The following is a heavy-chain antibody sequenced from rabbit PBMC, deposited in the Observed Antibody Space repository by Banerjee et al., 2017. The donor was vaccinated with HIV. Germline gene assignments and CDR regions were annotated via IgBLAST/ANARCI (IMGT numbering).Heavy chain of an antibody. V-gene: IGHV1S45*01. Sequence: QEQLVESGGDLVKPEGSLTLTCTASGFSLSSGYNMCWVRQAPGKGLQWIACIGIGSGDTYYASWAKGRFTISKTSSTTVTLQVTSLTAADTATYFCARDRSYFNLWGPGTLVTVS. CDR1: GFSLSSGYN. CDR2: IGIGSGDT. CDR3: ARDRSYFNL. J-gene: IGHJ4*01.